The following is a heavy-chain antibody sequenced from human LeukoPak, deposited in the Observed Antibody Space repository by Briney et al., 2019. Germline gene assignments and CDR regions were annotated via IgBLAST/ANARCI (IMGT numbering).Heavy chain of an antibody. CDR1: GGSFSGYY. V-gene: IGHV4-34*01. Sequence: PSETLSLTCAVYGGSFSGYYWSWIRQPPGKGLEWIGEINHSGSTNYNPSLKSRVTIPVDTSKNQFSLKLSSVTAADTAVYYCARRPLPGILTGYRKYYYYYGMDVWGQGTTVTVSS. J-gene: IGHJ6*02. CDR2: INHSGST. D-gene: IGHD3-9*01. CDR3: ARRPLPGILTGYRKYYYYYGMDV.